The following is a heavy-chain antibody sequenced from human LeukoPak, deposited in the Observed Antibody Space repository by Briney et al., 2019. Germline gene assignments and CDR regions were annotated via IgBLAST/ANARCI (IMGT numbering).Heavy chain of an antibody. J-gene: IGHJ4*02. CDR3: AKDRELWFGESFDY. V-gene: IGHV3-23*01. D-gene: IGHD3-10*01. Sequence: GGSLRLSCAASRFSFSAYPMGWVRRAPGKGLEWVSAISGSGGSTYYADSVKGRFTISRDNSKNTLYLQMNSLRAEDTAVYYCAKDRELWFGESFDYWGQGTLVTVSS. CDR1: RFSFSAYP. CDR2: ISGSGGST.